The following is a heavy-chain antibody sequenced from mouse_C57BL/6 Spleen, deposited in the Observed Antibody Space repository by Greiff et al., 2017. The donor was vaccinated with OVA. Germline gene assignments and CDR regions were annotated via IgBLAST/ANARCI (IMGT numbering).Heavy chain of an antibody. CDR1: GFNIKDDY. D-gene: IGHD2-3*01. V-gene: IGHV14-4*01. Sequence: VQLKESGAELVRPGASVKLSCTASGFNIKDDYMHWVKQRPEQGLEWIGWIDPEDGYTEYASKFQGKATITADTSSNTAYLQLSSLTSEDTAVYYCTTDGYYFDYWGQGTTLTVSS. CDR3: TTDGYYFDY. CDR2: IDPEDGYT. J-gene: IGHJ2*01.